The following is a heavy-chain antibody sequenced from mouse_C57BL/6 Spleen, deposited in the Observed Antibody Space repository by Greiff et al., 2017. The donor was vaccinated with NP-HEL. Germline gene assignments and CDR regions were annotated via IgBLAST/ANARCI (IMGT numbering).Heavy chain of an antibody. Sequence: QVQLQQSGAELAKPGASVKLSCKASGYTFTSYWMHWVKQRPGQGLEWIGYINPSSGYTKYNQNGMDKATLTADKSSSTAYMQLSSLTYEDSAVYYCAAAWFAYWGQGTLVTVSA. CDR3: AAAWFAY. V-gene: IGHV1-7*01. CDR2: INPSSGYT. J-gene: IGHJ3*01. CDR1: GYTFTSYW. D-gene: IGHD3-3*01.